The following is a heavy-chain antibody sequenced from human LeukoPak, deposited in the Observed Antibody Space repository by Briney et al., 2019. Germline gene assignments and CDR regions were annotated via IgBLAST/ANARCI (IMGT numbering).Heavy chain of an antibody. J-gene: IGHJ3*02. D-gene: IGHD5-24*01. CDR3: ARVGDGLNDAFDI. Sequence: ASVKVSCKASGYTFTGYYMNWVRQAPGQGLEWMGRINPNSGGTNYAQKFQGRVIMTRDTSISTAYMELSRLRSDDTAVYYCARVGDGLNDAFDIWGLGTMVTVSS. CDR2: INPNSGGT. CDR1: GYTFTGYY. V-gene: IGHV1-2*06.